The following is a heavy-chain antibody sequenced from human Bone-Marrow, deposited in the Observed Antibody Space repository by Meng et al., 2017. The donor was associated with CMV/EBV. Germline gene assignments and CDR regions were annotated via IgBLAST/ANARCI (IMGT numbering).Heavy chain of an antibody. CDR1: GYTLTELS. CDR2: FDPEDGET. V-gene: IGHV1-24*01. D-gene: IGHD2-2*01. J-gene: IGHJ3*02. CDR3: ATLSRYCSSTSCYEKGSPDAFDI. Sequence: ASVKVSCKVSGYTLTELSRHWVRQAPGKGLEWMGGFDPEDGETIYAQKFQGRVTMTEDTSTDTAYMELSSLRSEDTAVYYCATLSRYCSSTSCYEKGSPDAFDIWGQGTMVTVSS.